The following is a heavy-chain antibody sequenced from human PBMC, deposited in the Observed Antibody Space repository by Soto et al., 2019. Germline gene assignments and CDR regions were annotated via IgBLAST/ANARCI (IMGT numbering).Heavy chain of an antibody. CDR3: ARTEDRYFDWLAFDY. V-gene: IGHV4-59*08. Sequence: QVQLQESGPGLVKPSETLSLTCTVSGGSISSYYWSWIRQPPGKGLEWIGYIDYRGSTNYNPSLKSRVTISVDTSKNQFSLKLSSVTAADTGVYYCARTEDRYFDWLAFDYWGQGALVTVSS. CDR1: GGSISSYY. CDR2: IDYRGST. D-gene: IGHD3-9*01. J-gene: IGHJ4*02.